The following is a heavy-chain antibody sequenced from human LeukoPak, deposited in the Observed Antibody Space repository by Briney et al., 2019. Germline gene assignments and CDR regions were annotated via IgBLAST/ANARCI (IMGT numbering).Heavy chain of an antibody. CDR3: AATLYSGSYYNWFDP. CDR1: GFTFTSSA. J-gene: IGHJ5*02. CDR2: IVVGSGNT. D-gene: IGHD1-26*01. Sequence: SVKVSCKASGFTFTSSAMQWVRQARGQRLEWIGWIVVGSGNTNYAQKFQERVTITRDMYTSTAYMELSSLRSEDTAVYYCAATLYSGSYYNWFDPWGQGTLVTVSS. V-gene: IGHV1-58*02.